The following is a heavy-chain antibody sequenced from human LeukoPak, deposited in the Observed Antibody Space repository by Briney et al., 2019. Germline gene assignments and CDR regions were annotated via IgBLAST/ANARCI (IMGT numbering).Heavy chain of an antibody. J-gene: IGHJ4*02. Sequence: GGSLRLSCAASGFTFNSFAMNWVRQAPGKGLEWVSSLSGSGGNTYYADSVKGRFTISRDNSKNTVYLQMNSLRAGDTAVYYCAKDPYGTRYFDYWGQGTLVTVSS. CDR3: AKDPYGTRYFDY. CDR1: GFTFNSFA. D-gene: IGHD2-2*01. CDR2: LSGSGGNT. V-gene: IGHV3-23*01.